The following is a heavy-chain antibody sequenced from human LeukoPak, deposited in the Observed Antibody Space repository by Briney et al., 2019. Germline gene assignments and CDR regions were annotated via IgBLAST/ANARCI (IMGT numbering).Heavy chain of an antibody. CDR2: ISAYNGNT. CDR1: GYTFTSYG. J-gene: IGHJ4*02. Sequence: ASVKVSCKASGYTFTSYGISWVRQAPGQGLEWMGWISAYNGNTNYAQKLQGRVTMTADTSTSTAYMELSSLRSEDTAVYYCARDRAPYYYGSGSYLYYFDYWGQGTLVTVSS. CDR3: ARDRAPYYYGSGSYLYYFDY. D-gene: IGHD3-10*01. V-gene: IGHV1-18*01.